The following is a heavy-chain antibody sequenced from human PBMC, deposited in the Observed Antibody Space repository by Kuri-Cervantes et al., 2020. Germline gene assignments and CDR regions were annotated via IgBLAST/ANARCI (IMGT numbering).Heavy chain of an antibody. CDR2: IRGSGGST. J-gene: IGHJ5*02. CDR3: AKMAAPGVGGLGS. CDR1: GYSISSGF. V-gene: IGHV3-23*01. D-gene: IGHD1-26*01. Sequence: GGSLRLSCAVSGYSISSGFYWGWIRQPPGKGLEWVSAIRGSGGSTYSADSVKGRFTISRDNSKNTVDLQMNSLRAEDTAMYYCAKMAAPGVGGLGSWGQGTLVTVSS.